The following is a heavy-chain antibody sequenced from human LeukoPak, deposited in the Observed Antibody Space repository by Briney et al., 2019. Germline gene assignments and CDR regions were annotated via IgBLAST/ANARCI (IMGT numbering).Heavy chain of an antibody. CDR2: ISSSSSCI. CDR3: ARQRHYSSSDY. Sequence: GGSLRLSCAASGFTFSSYSMNWVRQAPGKGLEWVSSISSSSSCIYYADSVKGRFTISRDNAKNSLYLQMNSLRAEDTAVYYCARQRHYSSSDYWGQGTLVTVSS. CDR1: GFTFSSYS. D-gene: IGHD6-13*01. J-gene: IGHJ4*02. V-gene: IGHV3-21*01.